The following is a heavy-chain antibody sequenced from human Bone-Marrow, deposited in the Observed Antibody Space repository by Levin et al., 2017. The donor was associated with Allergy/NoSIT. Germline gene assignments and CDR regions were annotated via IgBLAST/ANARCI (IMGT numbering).Heavy chain of an antibody. V-gene: IGHV4-59*01. CDR3: TRDLRNTMDF. D-gene: IGHD2/OR15-2a*01. Sequence: SSETLSLTCTVSGASINSYCWSWIRQPPGKGLEWIVNICVSGSTKYNASLQSRVTISLDASNNQSFLRLSSVVAADTAIYYCTRDLRNTMDFWGQGTTVTVSS. CDR1: GASINSYC. J-gene: IGHJ6*02. CDR2: ICVSGST.